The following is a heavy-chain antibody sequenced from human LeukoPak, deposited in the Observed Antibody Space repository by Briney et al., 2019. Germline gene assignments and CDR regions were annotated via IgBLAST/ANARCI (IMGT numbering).Heavy chain of an antibody. CDR1: GFTFSSYS. Sequence: GGSLRLSCAASGFTFSSYSMNWVRQAPGKGLEWVSSISSSSSYIYYADSVKGRFTISRDNAKNSLYLQMNSLRAEDTAVYYCAKGLHTIFGVALDAFDIWGQGTMDTVSS. CDR3: AKGLHTIFGVALDAFDI. D-gene: IGHD3-3*01. CDR2: ISSSSSYI. V-gene: IGHV3-21*01. J-gene: IGHJ3*02.